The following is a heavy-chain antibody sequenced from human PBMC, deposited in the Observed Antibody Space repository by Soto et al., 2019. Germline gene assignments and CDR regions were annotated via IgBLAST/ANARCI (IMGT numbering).Heavy chain of an antibody. V-gene: IGHV1-46*01. CDR3: ARDKSQHYGTPAASWGFQPWAQGTPVTDS. CDR1: GFSFSDYF. CDR2: INPSGDSR. D-gene: IGHD2-15*01. J-gene: IGHJ5*01. Sequence: VAVKGSLKASGFSFSDYFMHWVRQAPGQVLEWIGIINPSGDSRNYAQNFQGRVTITRDTSTSTVYMDLSSMGYEDTAVYYCARDKSQHYGTPAASWGFQPWAQGTPVTDSSG.